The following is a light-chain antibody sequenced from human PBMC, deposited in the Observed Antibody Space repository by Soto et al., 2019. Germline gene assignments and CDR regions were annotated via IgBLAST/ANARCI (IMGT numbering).Light chain of an antibody. J-gene: IGLJ1*01. Sequence: QSVLTQPASVSGSPGQSITISCTGSTSDVGAYNYVSWYKRHPGQAPQLMIYEVSNRPSGVSNRFSGSKSGNTASLTISGLQADDEGDYYCSSYTSSSTYVFGTGTKVTVL. CDR2: EVS. V-gene: IGLV2-14*01. CDR1: TSDVGAYNY. CDR3: SSYTSSSTYV.